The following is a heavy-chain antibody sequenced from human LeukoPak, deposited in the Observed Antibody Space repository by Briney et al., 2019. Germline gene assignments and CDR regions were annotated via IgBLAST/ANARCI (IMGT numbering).Heavy chain of an antibody. CDR3: ARDIELST. CDR2: ISYSGYNA. CDR1: GFTFSSYW. D-gene: IGHD3-16*02. J-gene: IGHJ3*01. V-gene: IGHV3-23*01. Sequence: PGGSLRLSCAASGFTFSSYWMHWVRQAPGKGLDWVSLISYSGYNAYYADSVRGRFTISRDNSKDTLYLHMHSLRAEDTAIYYCARDIELSTWGLGTMVTVSS.